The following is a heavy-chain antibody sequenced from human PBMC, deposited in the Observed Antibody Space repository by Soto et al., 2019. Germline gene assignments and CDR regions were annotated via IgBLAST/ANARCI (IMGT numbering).Heavy chain of an antibody. Sequence: PGGSLRLSCAASGFTFSDYYMSWIRQAPGKGLEWVSVISGGGDTTYYTPSVEGRFTISRDDFRNTLYLQMNSLRTEDTAIYYCAKLRDFVVLPAGILDYWGPGTLVTVSS. D-gene: IGHD2-8*01. CDR3: AKLRDFVVLPAGILDY. CDR1: GFTFSDYY. V-gene: IGHV3-23*01. CDR2: ISGGGDTT. J-gene: IGHJ4*02.